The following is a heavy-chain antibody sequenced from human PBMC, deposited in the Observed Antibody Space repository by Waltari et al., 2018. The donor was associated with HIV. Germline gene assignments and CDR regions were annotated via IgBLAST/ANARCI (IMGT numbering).Heavy chain of an antibody. CDR1: GGSISSYY. D-gene: IGHD1-26*01. CDR2: IYYSGST. J-gene: IGHJ6*02. CDR3: ARNPSGKRYYYGMDV. V-gene: IGHV4-59*01. Sequence: QVQLQESGPGLVKPSETLSLTRTVSGGSISSYYWSWIRQPPGKGLEWIGYIYYSGSTNYNPSRKSRVTISVDTSKNQFSLKLSSVTAADTAVYYCARNPSGKRYYYGMDVWGQGTTVTVSS.